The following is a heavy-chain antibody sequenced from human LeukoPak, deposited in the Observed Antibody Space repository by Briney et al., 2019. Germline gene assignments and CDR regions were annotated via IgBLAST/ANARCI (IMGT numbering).Heavy chain of an antibody. D-gene: IGHD3-22*01. V-gene: IGHV4-34*01. CDR2: INHSGST. CDR3: ARQGRYYDSGGYPDY. J-gene: IGHJ4*02. Sequence: PSETLSLTCAVYGGSFSGYYWSWIRQPPGKGLEWIGEINHSGSTNYNPSLKSRVTISVDTSKNQFSLKLSSVTAADTAVYYCARQGRYYDSGGYPDYWGQGTLVTVSS. CDR1: GGSFSGYY.